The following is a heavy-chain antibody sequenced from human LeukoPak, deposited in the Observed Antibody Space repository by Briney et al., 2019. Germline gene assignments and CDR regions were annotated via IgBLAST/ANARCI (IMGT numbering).Heavy chain of an antibody. D-gene: IGHD4-17*01. CDR2: INAGNGNT. CDR1: GYTFTSYA. CDR3: ASHYGDYVNYFDY. V-gene: IGHV1-3*01. J-gene: IGHJ4*02. Sequence: ASVKVSCKASGYTFTSYATHWVRQAPGQRLEWMGWINAGNGNTKYSQKFQGRVTITRDTSASTAYMELSSLRSEDTAVYYCASHYGDYVNYFDYWGQGTLVTVSS.